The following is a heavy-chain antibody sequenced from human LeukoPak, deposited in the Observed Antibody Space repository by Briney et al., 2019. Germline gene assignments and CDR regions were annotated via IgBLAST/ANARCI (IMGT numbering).Heavy chain of an antibody. Sequence: GGSLRLSCAASGFTFSSYAMSWVRQAPGKGLEWVSAISGSGGSTYYADSVKGRFTISRDNSKNTLYLQMNSLRAEDTAVYYCAKVKGSCSGGSCYSRWGQGTLVTVSS. CDR2: ISGSGGST. CDR3: AKVKGSCSGGSCYSR. CDR1: GFTFSSYA. V-gene: IGHV3-23*01. D-gene: IGHD2-15*01. J-gene: IGHJ4*02.